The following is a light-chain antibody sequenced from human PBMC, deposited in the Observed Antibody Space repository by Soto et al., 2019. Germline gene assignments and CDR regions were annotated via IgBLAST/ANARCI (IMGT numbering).Light chain of an antibody. CDR1: QGIGDD. V-gene: IGKV1-17*01. J-gene: IGKJ1*01. Sequence: DIQMTQSPSSLSASVGDRVIITCRASQGIGDDLGWYQQKPGKAPKRLIYAASSLQSGAPSRFRGSGSGTDFTLTISSLQPDDLASYYCLKHNTYPWTCGQGTKVEVK. CDR2: AAS. CDR3: LKHNTYPWT.